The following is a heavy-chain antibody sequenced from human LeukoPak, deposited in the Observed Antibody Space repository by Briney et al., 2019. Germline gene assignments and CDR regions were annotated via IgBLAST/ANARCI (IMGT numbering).Heavy chain of an antibody. CDR3: ARDSPCGGSCYTYYYGMDV. J-gene: IGHJ6*02. Sequence: SETLSLTCTVSGGSVSSGSYYWSWIRQPPGKGLEWIGYIYYSGSTNYNPSLKSRVTISVDTSKNQFSLKLSSVTAADTAVYYCARDSPCGGSCYTYYYGMDVWGQGTTVTVSS. D-gene: IGHD2-15*01. CDR2: IYYSGST. CDR1: GGSVSSGSYY. V-gene: IGHV4-61*01.